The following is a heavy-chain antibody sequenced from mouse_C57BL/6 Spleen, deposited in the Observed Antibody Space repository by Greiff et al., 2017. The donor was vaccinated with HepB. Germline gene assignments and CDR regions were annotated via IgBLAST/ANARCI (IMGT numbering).Heavy chain of an antibody. CDR2: IDPETGGT. Sequence: VQLQQSGAELVRPGASVTLSCKASGYTFTDYEMHWVKQTPVHGLEWIGAIDPETGGTAYNQKFKGKAILTADKSSSTAYMELRSLTSEDSAVYYCTRWDYDYDGDYFDYWGQGTTLTVSS. D-gene: IGHD2-4*01. CDR1: GYTFTDYE. V-gene: IGHV1-15*01. J-gene: IGHJ2*01. CDR3: TRWDYDYDGDYFDY.